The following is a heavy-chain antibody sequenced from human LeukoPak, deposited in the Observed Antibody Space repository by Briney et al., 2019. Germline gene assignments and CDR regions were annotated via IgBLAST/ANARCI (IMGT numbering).Heavy chain of an antibody. CDR2: ISGYNGNT. CDR1: GYTFTNYG. D-gene: IGHD2-15*01. CDR3: ARDDLDCSGGTCYPDNY. J-gene: IGHJ4*02. V-gene: IGHV1-18*01. Sequence: ASMKVSCKASGYTFTNYGISWVRQAPGQGLEWMGWISGYNGNTNYAERLQGRVTMTTDTSTRTAYMELRNLRSDDTASYYCARDDLDCSGGTCYPDNYWGQGTLVAVSA.